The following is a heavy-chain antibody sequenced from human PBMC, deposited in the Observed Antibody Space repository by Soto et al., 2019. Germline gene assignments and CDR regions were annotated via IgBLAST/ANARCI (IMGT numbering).Heavy chain of an antibody. CDR1: GYTFTSYA. D-gene: IGHD6-19*01. J-gene: IGHJ6*02. CDR3: ARGNSSGSPNPLFGMDV. CDR2: INAGNGNT. V-gene: IGHV1-3*01. Sequence: ASVKVSCKASGYTFTSYAMHWVRQAPGQRLEWMGWINAGNGNTKYSQKFQGRVTITRDTSASTAYMELSSLRSEDTAVYYCARGNSSGSPNPLFGMDVWGQGTTVTVS.